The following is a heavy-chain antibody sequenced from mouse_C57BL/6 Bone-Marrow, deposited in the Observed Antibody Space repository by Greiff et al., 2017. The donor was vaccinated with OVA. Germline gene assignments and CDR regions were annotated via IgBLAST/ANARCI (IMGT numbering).Heavy chain of an antibody. J-gene: IGHJ3*01. CDR1: GYTFTDYY. V-gene: IGHV1-26*01. Sequence: VQLQQSGPELVKPGASVKISCKASGYTFTDYYMNWVKQSHGKSLEWIGDINPNNGGTSYNQKFKGKATLTVDKSSSTAYMELRSLTSEDSAVYYCARGEPLFAYWGQGTLVTVSA. CDR2: INPNNGGT. CDR3: ARGEPLFAY.